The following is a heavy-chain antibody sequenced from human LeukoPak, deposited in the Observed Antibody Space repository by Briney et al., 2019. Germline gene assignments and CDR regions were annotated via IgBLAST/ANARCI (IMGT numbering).Heavy chain of an antibody. CDR3: ARLKDSPIIVVSSPYYCMDV. CDR1: GYSFTDYG. CDR2: IGPKNGYT. V-gene: IGHV1-18*01. Sequence: ASVRVSCTASGYSFTDYGINWVRHAPGQGLERMAWIGPKNGYTKYASEFQGRLTVTTDTSANTAYMQLRSLRSDDTAVYYCARLKDSPIIVVSSPYYCMDVWGKGTTVSVSS. J-gene: IGHJ6*03. D-gene: IGHD2-21*01.